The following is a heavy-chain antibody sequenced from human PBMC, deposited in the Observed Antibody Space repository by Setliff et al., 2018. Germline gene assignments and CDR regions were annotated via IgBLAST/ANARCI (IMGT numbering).Heavy chain of an antibody. Sequence: GGSLRLSCAASGFTFSSYRMHWVRQAPGKGLEWVAVIWDDGGNKYHADTVKGRFTISRDNSKNTLYLQMNSLRPEDTAVYYCARTCSGSGCYAGLESWGQGTPVTVSS. D-gene: IGHD2-15*01. CDR1: GFTFSSYR. V-gene: IGHV3-33*08. CDR2: IWDDGGNK. J-gene: IGHJ4*02. CDR3: ARTCSGSGCYAGLES.